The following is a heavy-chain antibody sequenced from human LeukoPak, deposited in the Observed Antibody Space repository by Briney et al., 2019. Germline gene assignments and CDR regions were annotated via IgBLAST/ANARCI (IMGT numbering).Heavy chain of an antibody. D-gene: IGHD3-22*01. CDR3: AKGDYYDSSGSSHFDY. J-gene: IGHJ4*02. V-gene: IGHV3-9*01. Sequence: PGGSLGLSCAASGFTFDDYAVHWVRQAPGKGLEWVSGISWNSGSIGYADSVKGRFTISRDNAKNSLYLQMNSLRAEDTALYYCAKGDYYDSSGSSHFDYWGQGTLVTVSS. CDR1: GFTFDDYA. CDR2: ISWNSGSI.